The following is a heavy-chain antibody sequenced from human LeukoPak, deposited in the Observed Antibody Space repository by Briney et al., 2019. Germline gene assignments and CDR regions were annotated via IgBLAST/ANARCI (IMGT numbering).Heavy chain of an antibody. CDR1: GFTFDDYA. Sequence: GGSLRLSCAASGFTFDDYAMHWVRHAPGKGLEWVSGISWNSGSIGYADSVKGRFTISRDNAKNTLYLQMNSLRAEDTAVYYCARDRGIAGAFDYWGQGTLVTVSS. D-gene: IGHD6-19*01. CDR2: ISWNSGSI. J-gene: IGHJ4*02. V-gene: IGHV3-9*01. CDR3: ARDRGIAGAFDY.